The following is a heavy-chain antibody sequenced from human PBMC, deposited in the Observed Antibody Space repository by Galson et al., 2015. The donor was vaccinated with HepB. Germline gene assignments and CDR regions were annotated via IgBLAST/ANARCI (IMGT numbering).Heavy chain of an antibody. V-gene: IGHV1-69*13. CDR1: GGTFSSYA. CDR3: ARVTSLKVGAYFDY. J-gene: IGHJ4*02. CDR2: IIPIFGTA. Sequence: SVKVSCKASGGTFSSYAISWVRQAPGQGLEWMGGIIPIFGTANYAQKFQGRVTITADESTSTAYMELSSLRSEDTAVYYCARVTSLKVGAYFDYWGQGTLVTVSS. D-gene: IGHD1-26*01.